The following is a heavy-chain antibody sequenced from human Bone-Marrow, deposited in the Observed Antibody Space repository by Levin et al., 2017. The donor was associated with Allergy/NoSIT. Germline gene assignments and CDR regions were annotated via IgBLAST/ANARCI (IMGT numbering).Heavy chain of an antibody. V-gene: IGHV3-21*01. D-gene: IGHD3-10*01. J-gene: IGHJ4*02. CDR1: GFTFGSYG. CDR2: ISSGSSYI. CDR3: ASGASGPGGGDF. Sequence: GGSLRLSCAASGFTFGSYGMNWVRQAPGKGLEWVSSISSGSSYINYADSVKGRFTISRDNAKKSLFLQMNSLRAEDTAVYYCASGASGPGGGDFWGQGTLVTVSS.